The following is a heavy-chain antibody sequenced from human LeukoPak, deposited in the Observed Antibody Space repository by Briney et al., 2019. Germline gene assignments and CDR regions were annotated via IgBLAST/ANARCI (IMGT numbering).Heavy chain of an antibody. V-gene: IGHV3-33*01. D-gene: IGHD1-26*01. CDR3: ATGHIVGPNDY. J-gene: IGHJ4*02. CDR1: GFNFSHYG. CDR2: IWYDGSNK. Sequence: GGSLRLSCAASGFNFSHYGMHWVRQAPGKGLEWVAIIWYDGSNKYYADSVKGRFTISRDNSKSTLYLQINSLRAEDTAVYYCATGHIVGPNDYWGQGTLVTVSS.